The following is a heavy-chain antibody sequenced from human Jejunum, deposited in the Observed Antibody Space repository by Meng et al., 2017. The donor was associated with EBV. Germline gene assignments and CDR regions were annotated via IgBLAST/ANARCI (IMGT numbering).Heavy chain of an antibody. J-gene: IGHJ4*02. CDR2: MHPGGST. D-gene: IGHD4-11*01. CDR1: GDSTSSSHW. Sequence: QVQRQGSGPGLVRPSGTLSLTCAVSGDSTSSSHWWSWVRQPPGKGLEWIGEMHPGGSTNYNPSLKSRVTISVDNSKNQFSLKLTSVTAADTAVYYCAKSNDYSLNSWGQGTLVTVSS. V-gene: IGHV4-4*02. CDR3: AKSNDYSLNS.